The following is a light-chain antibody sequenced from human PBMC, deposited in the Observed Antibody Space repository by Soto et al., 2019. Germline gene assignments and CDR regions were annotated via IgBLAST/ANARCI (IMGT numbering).Light chain of an antibody. CDR1: QSVSSY. CDR2: DAS. Sequence: EIVLTQSPATLSLSPGERATLSCRASQSVSSYLAWYQQKPGQAPRLLIYDASNRATGIPARFSGSGSGTDFTLTISSLEPEDFAVYYCQQRRNWARTFGQATKVDI. J-gene: IGKJ1*01. V-gene: IGKV3-11*01. CDR3: QQRRNWART.